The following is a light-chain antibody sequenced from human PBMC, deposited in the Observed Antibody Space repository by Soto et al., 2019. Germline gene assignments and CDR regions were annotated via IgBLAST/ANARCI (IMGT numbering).Light chain of an antibody. CDR3: QQAYSLPIT. Sequence: DIQMTQSPSSVSASVGDTVAITCRASHYIDRWLAWYQQKPGKAPKLLIYDASRLRSGVPSTFSRSGSGTDFTLTITDLQPEDFATYYCQQAYSLPITFGQGTRLEIK. CDR1: HYIDRW. J-gene: IGKJ5*01. CDR2: DAS. V-gene: IGKV1-12*01.